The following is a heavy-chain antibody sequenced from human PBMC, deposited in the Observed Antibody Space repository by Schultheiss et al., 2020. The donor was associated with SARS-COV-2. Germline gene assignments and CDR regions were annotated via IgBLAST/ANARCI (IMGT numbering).Heavy chain of an antibody. CDR1: GYTFTGYY. Sequence: SVKVSCKASGYTFTGYYMHWVRQAPGQGLEWMGRIIPIFGTANYAQKFQGRVTITADESTSTAYMELSSLRSEDTAVYYCASGGDGLPWGQGTMVTVSS. V-gene: IGHV1-69*13. D-gene: IGHD3-16*01. CDR2: IIPIFGTA. CDR3: ASGGDGLP. J-gene: IGHJ3*01.